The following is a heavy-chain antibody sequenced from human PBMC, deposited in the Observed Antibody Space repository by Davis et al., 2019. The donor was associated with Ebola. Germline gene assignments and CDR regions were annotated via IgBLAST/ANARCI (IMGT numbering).Heavy chain of an antibody. D-gene: IGHD6-6*01. J-gene: IGHJ4*02. CDR3: ARLLPASSDY. V-gene: IGHV1-69*04. Sequence: SVKVSCKASGYTFTSYGISWVRQAPGQGLEWMGRIIPILGIANYAQKFQGRVTITADKSTSTAYMELSSLRSEDTAVYYCARLLPASSDYWGQGTLVTVSS. CDR2: IIPILGIA. CDR1: GYTFTSYG.